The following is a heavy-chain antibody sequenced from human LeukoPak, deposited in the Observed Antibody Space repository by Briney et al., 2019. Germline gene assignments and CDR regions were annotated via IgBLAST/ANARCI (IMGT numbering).Heavy chain of an antibody. D-gene: IGHD6-13*01. Sequence: GGSLRLSCAASGFTFSSYAMHWVRQAPGKGLEWVAVISYDGSNKYYADSVKGRFTISRDNSKNTLYLQMNSLRAEDTAVYYCARISSGIAAAGSRQGFDYWGQGTLVTVSS. CDR2: ISYDGSNK. J-gene: IGHJ4*02. CDR3: ARISSGIAAAGSRQGFDY. CDR1: GFTFSSYA. V-gene: IGHV3-30-3*01.